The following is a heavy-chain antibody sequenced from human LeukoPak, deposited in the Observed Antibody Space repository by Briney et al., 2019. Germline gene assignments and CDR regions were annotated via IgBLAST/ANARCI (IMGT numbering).Heavy chain of an antibody. CDR3: ARVRTAADFDY. V-gene: IGHV1-69*04. CDR1: GGTFSSYA. D-gene: IGHD6-13*01. J-gene: IGHJ4*02. CDR2: IIPILGIA. Sequence: ASVTVSCKASGGTFSSYAISWVRQAPGQGLEWMGRIIPILGIANYAQKFQGRVTITADKSTSTAYMELSSLRSDDTAVYYCARVRTAADFDYWGQGTLVTVSS.